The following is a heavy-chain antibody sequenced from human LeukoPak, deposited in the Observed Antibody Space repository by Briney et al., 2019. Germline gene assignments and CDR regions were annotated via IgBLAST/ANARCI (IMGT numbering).Heavy chain of an antibody. CDR2: ISTNNGNT. CDR1: GYSFTNYA. Sequence: SVKVSCEASGYSFTNYAFSWVRQAPGQGLEWMGWISTNNGNTKYAQKFQGRVTMTTDTSTRTAYMELGSLRSDDTAMYYCARVGYYESSGYYEYWGQGTLVTVSS. D-gene: IGHD3-22*01. CDR3: ARVGYYESSGYYEY. V-gene: IGHV1-18*01. J-gene: IGHJ4*02.